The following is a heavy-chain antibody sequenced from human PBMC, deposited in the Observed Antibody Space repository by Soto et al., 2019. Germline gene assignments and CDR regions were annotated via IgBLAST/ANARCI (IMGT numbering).Heavy chain of an antibody. V-gene: IGHV5-10-1*01. CDR3: ARHKRIATAGNYYSDGMDV. J-gene: IGHJ6*02. Sequence: GESLKISCKGSGYSFTSYWISWVRQMPGKGLEWMGRIDPSDSYTNYSPSFQGHVTISADKSISTAYLQWSSLKASDTAMYYCARHKRIATAGNYYSDGMDVWGQGTTVTVSS. D-gene: IGHD6-13*01. CDR1: GYSFTSYW. CDR2: IDPSDSYT.